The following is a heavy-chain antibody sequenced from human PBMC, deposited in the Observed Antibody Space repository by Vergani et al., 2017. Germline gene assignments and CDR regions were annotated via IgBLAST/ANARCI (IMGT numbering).Heavy chain of an antibody. J-gene: IGHJ4*02. CDR1: GGTFSSYA. Sequence: QVQLVQSGAEVKKPGSSVKVSCKASGGTFSSYAISWVRQAPGQRLEWMGAITPIFGTTNYAPKCQGRVSITADESTNVVYMELNRLKSEDTALYFCAKGSGFGSPFNSWGKGSPVIVSS. CDR3: AKGSGFGSPFNS. V-gene: IGHV1-69*01. D-gene: IGHD3-10*01. CDR2: ITPIFGTT.